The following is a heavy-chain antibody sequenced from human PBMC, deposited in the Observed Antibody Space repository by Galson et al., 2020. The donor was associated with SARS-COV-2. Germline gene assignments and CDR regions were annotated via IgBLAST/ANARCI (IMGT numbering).Heavy chain of an antibody. CDR3: ARSETDIVVLVAATYAFDI. J-gene: IGHJ3*02. CDR2: IIPIFGTA. CDR1: GGTFSSYA. V-gene: IGHV1-69*13. Sequence: SVKVSCKASGGTFSSYAISWVRQAPGQGLEWMGGIIPIFGTANYAQKFQGRVTITADESTSTAYMELSSLRSEDTAVYYCARSETDIVVLVAATYAFDIWGQGTMVTVSS. D-gene: IGHD2-15*01.